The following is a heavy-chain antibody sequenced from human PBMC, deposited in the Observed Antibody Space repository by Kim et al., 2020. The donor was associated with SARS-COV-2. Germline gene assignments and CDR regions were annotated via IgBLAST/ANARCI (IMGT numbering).Heavy chain of an antibody. CDR3: ARGTYGDYVPFDY. Sequence: YTPSLKSRVTISVDTSKNQFPLKLSSVTAADTAVYYCARGTYGDYVPFDYWGQGTLVTVSS. D-gene: IGHD4-17*01. J-gene: IGHJ4*02. V-gene: IGHV4-39*06.